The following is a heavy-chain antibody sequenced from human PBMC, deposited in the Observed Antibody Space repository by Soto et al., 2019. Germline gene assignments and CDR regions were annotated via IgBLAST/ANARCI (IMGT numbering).Heavy chain of an antibody. J-gene: IGHJ5*02. CDR1: GYSFTSYW. V-gene: IGHV5-51*01. CDR2: IYPGDSDT. CDR3: ARGNYYGSGSYYNWFDP. Sequence: GESLKISCKGSGYSFTSYWIGWVRQMPGKGLEWMGIIYPGDSDTRYSPSFQGQVTISADKSISTAYLQWSSLKASDTAIYYCARGNYYGSGSYYNWFDPWGQGTLVTVSS. D-gene: IGHD3-10*01.